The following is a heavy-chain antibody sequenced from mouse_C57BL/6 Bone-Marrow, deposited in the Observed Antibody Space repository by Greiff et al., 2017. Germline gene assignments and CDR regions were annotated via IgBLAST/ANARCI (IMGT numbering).Heavy chain of an antibody. CDR1: GYTFTDYY. J-gene: IGHJ4*01. Sequence: VQLQQSGPVLVKPGASVKMSCKASGYTFTDYYMNWVKQSHGKSLEWIGVINPYNGGTSYNQKFKGKATLTVDKSSSTAYMELISLTSEDSAVYYCARGLPGAMDYWGQGTSVTVSS. CDR2: INPYNGGT. V-gene: IGHV1-19*01. CDR3: ARGLPGAMDY. D-gene: IGHD2-10*01.